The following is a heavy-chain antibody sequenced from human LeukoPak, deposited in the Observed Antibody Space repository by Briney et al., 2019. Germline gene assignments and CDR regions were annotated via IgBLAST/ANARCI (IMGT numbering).Heavy chain of an antibody. V-gene: IGHV3-7*01. J-gene: IGHJ4*02. D-gene: IGHD3-22*01. CDR2: INSDGTGK. CDR3: ARLQGNYNTYDY. Sequence: GGSLRLSCATSGFTFKTFWMSWVRQAPGKGLEWVVSINSDGTGKYYVDSVKGRFTISRDNGADSVYLEMNSLRAEDTAVYFCARLQGNYNTYDYWGQGTLVTVSS. CDR1: GFTFKTFW.